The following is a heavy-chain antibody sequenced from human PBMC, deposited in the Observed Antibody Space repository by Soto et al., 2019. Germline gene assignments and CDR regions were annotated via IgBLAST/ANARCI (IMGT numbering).Heavy chain of an antibody. CDR2: INAGNGNT. CDR1: GYTFTSYA. Sequence: QVQLVQSGAEVKKPGASVKVSCKASGYTFTSYAMHWVRQAPGQRLEWMGWINAGNGNTKYSQKFQGRVTITRDTSASTAYMELSSLRSEDTAVYYCARESGSYDAVGAFDFWGQGTMVTVSS. CDR3: ARESGSYDAVGAFDF. V-gene: IGHV1-3*01. J-gene: IGHJ3*01. D-gene: IGHD1-26*01.